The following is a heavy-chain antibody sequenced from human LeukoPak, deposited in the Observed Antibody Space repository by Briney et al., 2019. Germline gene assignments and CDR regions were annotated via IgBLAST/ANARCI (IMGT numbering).Heavy chain of an antibody. CDR1: GYTFTSYD. V-gene: IGHV1-2*02. Sequence: GASVKVSCKASGYTFTSYDINWVRQATGQGLEWMGWINPNSGGTNYAQKFQGRVTMTRDTSISTAYMELSRLRSDDTAVYYCARKSDNSYYFDYWGQGTLVTVSS. D-gene: IGHD2/OR15-2a*01. J-gene: IGHJ4*02. CDR3: ARKSDNSYYFDY. CDR2: INPNSGGT.